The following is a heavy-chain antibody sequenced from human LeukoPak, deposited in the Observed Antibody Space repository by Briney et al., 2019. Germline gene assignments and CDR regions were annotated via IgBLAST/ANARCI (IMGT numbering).Heavy chain of an antibody. CDR3: AKDGKAWGDYVVY. CDR2: ISSDSSTI. V-gene: IGHV3-48*01. J-gene: IGHJ4*02. CDR1: GFTFNTYS. D-gene: IGHD3-16*01. Sequence: GGSLRLSCAASGFTFNTYSMNWVRQAPGKGLEWVSYISSDSSTICYADSVKGRFTISRDNAKNSLYLQMNSLRAEDTAVYYCAKDGKAWGDYVVYWGQGTLVTVSS.